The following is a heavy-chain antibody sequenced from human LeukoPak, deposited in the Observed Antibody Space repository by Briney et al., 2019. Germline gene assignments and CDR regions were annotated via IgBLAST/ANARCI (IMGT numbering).Heavy chain of an antibody. V-gene: IGHV4-4*07. CDR2: IYTSGST. D-gene: IGHD1-1*01. Sequence: SETLSLTCTVSGGSISPYYWSWIRQPAGKGLEWIGRIYTSGSTNYNPSLKSRVTMSVDTSKTQFSLKLSSVTAADTAVYHCARGSGTGTTGNYYYYMDLWGKGTTVTVSS. CDR1: GGSISPYY. CDR3: ARGSGTGTTGNYYYYMDL. J-gene: IGHJ6*03.